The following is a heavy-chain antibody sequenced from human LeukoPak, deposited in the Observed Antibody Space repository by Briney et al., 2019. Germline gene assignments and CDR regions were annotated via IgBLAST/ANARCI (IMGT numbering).Heavy chain of an antibody. V-gene: IGHV3-21*01. D-gene: IGHD5-18*01. CDR2: ISSSSYI. CDR1: GFTFSSYS. Sequence: PGGSLRLSCAASGFTFSSYSMNWVRQAQGKGLEWVSSISSSSYIYYADSVKGRFTISRDNAKNSLYLQMNSLRAEDTAVYYCARVDTAMDFDYWGQGTLVTVSS. J-gene: IGHJ4*02. CDR3: ARVDTAMDFDY.